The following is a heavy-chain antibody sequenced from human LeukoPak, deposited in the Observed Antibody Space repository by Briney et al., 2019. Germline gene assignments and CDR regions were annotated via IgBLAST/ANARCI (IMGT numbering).Heavy chain of an antibody. J-gene: IGHJ5*02. CDR2: INHSGST. V-gene: IGHV4-34*01. CDR3: ARGRGTRTGGNGLDP. CDR1: GGVYGGYY. Sequence: SETLSLTFAVFGGVYGGYYWSGIRQPPGKGLEWIGEINHSGSTNYNPSLKSRVTISVDTSKNQFSLKLSSVTAEDTAVYYCARGRGTRTGGNGLDPWGKGTLVTVSS. D-gene: IGHD3-10*01.